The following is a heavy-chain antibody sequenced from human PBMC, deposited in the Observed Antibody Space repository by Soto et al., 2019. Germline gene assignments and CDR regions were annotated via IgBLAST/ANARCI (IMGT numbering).Heavy chain of an antibody. D-gene: IGHD6-13*01. Sequence: GGSLRLSCTASGFTFGDYAMSWVRQAPGKGLEWVGFIRSKAYGGTTEYAASVKGRFTISRDDSKSIAYLQMNSLKTEDTAVYYCTRDREEQLAYFDYWGPGTLATVSS. CDR3: TRDREEQLAYFDY. J-gene: IGHJ4*02. CDR2: IRSKAYGGTT. V-gene: IGHV3-49*04. CDR1: GFTFGDYA.